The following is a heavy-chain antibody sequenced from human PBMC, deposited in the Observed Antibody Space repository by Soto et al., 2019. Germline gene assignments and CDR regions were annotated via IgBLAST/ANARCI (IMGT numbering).Heavy chain of an antibody. CDR2: IYPGDSDT. CDR1: GYSFSTYW. V-gene: IGHV5-51*01. Sequence: GESLKISCKGSGYSFSTYWIAWVRQMPVKGLEWMGIIYPGDSDTRYSPSFQGQVTISADRSISTAYLQWISLEASDTAIYYCAREGRSMVTGYYYGMDVWGQGTTVTVSS. J-gene: IGHJ6*02. D-gene: IGHD5-18*01. CDR3: AREGRSMVTGYYYGMDV.